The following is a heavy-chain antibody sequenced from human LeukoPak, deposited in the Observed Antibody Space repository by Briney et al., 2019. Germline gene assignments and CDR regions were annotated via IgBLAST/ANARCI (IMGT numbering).Heavy chain of an antibody. CDR1: GGSISSGSYY. CDR3: ARVTRDYDILTGYYTARWFDP. Sequence: SETLSLTCTVSGGSISSGSYYWSWIRQPAGKGLEWIGRIYTCGSTNYNPSLKSRLTISVDPSKNQFSLKLSSVTAADTAVYYCARVTRDYDILTGYYTARWFDPWGQGTLVTVSS. V-gene: IGHV4-61*02. J-gene: IGHJ5*02. D-gene: IGHD3-9*01. CDR2: IYTCGST.